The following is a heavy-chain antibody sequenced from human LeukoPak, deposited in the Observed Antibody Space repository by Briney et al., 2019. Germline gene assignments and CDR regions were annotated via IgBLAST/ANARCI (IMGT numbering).Heavy chain of an antibody. D-gene: IGHD6-13*01. CDR2: INPNSGGT. J-gene: IGHJ6*02. CDR1: GYTFTGYY. CDR3: ARDQGQLANYYYYGMDV. Sequence: RASVTVSCTASGYTFTGYYVHWVRQAPGQGLEWMGWINPNSGGTNSAQKFQGRVTMTRDTSITTAYMELSRLRSDDTAVYYCARDQGQLANYYYYGMDVWGQGTTVTVSS. V-gene: IGHV1-2*02.